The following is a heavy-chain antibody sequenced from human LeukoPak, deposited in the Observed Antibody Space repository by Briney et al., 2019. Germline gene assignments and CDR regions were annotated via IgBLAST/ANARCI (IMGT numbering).Heavy chain of an antibody. CDR1: GGSISSYY. V-gene: IGHV4-59*01. CDR2: IYYSGST. Sequence: SETLSLTCTVSGGSISSYYWSWIRQPPGEGVEWIGYIYYSGSTNYNPSLKSRVTISVDTSKNQFSLKLSSVTAADTAVYYCASVDTAMETIDYWGQGTLVTVSS. D-gene: IGHD5-18*01. J-gene: IGHJ4*02. CDR3: ASVDTAMETIDY.